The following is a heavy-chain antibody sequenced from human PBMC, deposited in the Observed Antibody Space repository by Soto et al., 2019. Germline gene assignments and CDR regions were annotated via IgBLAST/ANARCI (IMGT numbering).Heavy chain of an antibody. V-gene: IGHV4-59*01. Sequence: QVQLQESGPGLVKPSETLSLTCTVSGGSISSYYWSWIRQPPGKGLEWIGYIYYSGSTNYNPSLNSRVXXSXDXSKNQYSLKLSSVTAADTAVYYCARVFSGWEYYFDYWGQGTLVTVSS. CDR1: GGSISSYY. D-gene: IGHD6-19*01. CDR3: ARVFSGWEYYFDY. J-gene: IGHJ4*02. CDR2: IYYSGST.